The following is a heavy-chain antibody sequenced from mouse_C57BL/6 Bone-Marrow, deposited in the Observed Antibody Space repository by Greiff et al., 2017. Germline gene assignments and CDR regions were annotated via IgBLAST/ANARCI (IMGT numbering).Heavy chain of an antibody. Sequence: EVNVVESGGGLVKPGGSLKLSCAASGFTFSSYAMSWVRQTPEKRLEWVATISDGGSYTYYPDNVKGRFTISRDNAKNNLYLQMSHLKSEDTAMYYCARDIGYWGQGTTLTVSS. J-gene: IGHJ2*01. V-gene: IGHV5-4*01. CDR2: ISDGGSYT. CDR1: GFTFSSYA. CDR3: ARDIGY.